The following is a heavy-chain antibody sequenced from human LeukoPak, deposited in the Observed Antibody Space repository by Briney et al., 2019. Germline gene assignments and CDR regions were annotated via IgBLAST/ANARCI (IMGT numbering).Heavy chain of an antibody. CDR1: GGSFSGYY. Sequence: SETLSLTCAVYGGSFSGYYWSWIRQPPGKGLEWIGEINHSGSANYNPSLKSRVIISVDTSKNQFSLKLSSVTAADTAVYYCARARDYGDVPDYWGQGTLVTVSS. V-gene: IGHV4-34*01. CDR2: INHSGSA. CDR3: ARARDYGDVPDY. J-gene: IGHJ4*02. D-gene: IGHD4-17*01.